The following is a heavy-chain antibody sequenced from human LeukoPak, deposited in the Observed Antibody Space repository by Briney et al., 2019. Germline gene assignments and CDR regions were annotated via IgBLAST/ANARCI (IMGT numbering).Heavy chain of an antibody. CDR1: GFTFKLYW. J-gene: IGHJ4*02. CDR3: ARGSLWFGEFLDY. D-gene: IGHD3-10*01. V-gene: IGHV3-74*01. Sequence: GGALRLSCAVSGFTFKLYWMHWVRQAPGKGPVWVSRINDDGSDTTYADSVKGRFTISRDDAKNMLFLQMNSLRAEDTAVYYCARGSLWFGEFLDYWGQGTLVTVSS. CDR2: INDDGSDT.